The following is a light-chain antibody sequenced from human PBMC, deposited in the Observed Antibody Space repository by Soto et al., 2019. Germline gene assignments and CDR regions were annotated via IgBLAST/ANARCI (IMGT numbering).Light chain of an antibody. CDR3: QKHNSAPFT. Sequence: DIQMTQSPSSLSASVGDRVTITCRASQGISNYLAWYQQKPGKDPKLLIYSASTLQLGVPSRFSGSGSGTDFTLTISRLQPEDVASYYCQKHNSAPFTFGPGTKVDIK. V-gene: IGKV1-27*01. J-gene: IGKJ3*01. CDR2: SAS. CDR1: QGISNY.